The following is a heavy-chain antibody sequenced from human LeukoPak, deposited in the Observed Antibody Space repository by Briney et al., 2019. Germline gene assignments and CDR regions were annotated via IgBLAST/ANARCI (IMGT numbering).Heavy chain of an antibody. J-gene: IGHJ4*02. V-gene: IGHV1-69*02. D-gene: IGHD3-10*01. CDR2: IIPILGIA. CDR1: GDTFSSYT. CDR3: AVSDYYGSGSYYDY. Sequence: VASVKVSCKASGDTFSSYTISWVRQAPGQGPEWMGRIIPILGIANYAQKFQGRVTITADKSTSTAYMELSSLRSEDTAVYYCAVSDYYGSGSYYDYWGQGTLVTVSS.